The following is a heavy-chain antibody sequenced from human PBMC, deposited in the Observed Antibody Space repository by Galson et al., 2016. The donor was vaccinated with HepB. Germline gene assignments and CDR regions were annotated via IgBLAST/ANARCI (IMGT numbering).Heavy chain of an antibody. V-gene: IGHV3-21*01. CDR3: TRDRGKGPTWHNWFDT. CDR2: IAPRSTYF. CDR1: GFTFSGYT. D-gene: IGHD5-12*01. J-gene: IGHJ5*02. Sequence: SLRLSCAASGFTFSGYTMSWVRQAPGKGLEWVSSIAPRSTYFYYAASVKGRFTTSRDNANNLLYLQMNSLSADDTAVFYCTRDRGKGPTWHNWFDTWGQGTLVTVSS.